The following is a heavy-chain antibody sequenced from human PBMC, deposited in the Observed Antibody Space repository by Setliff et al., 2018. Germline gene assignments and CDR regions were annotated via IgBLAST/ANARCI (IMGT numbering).Heavy chain of an antibody. CDR3: VRDTTSGWMLTN. CDR1: GFTFSDYY. CDR2: VGGSGRTI. V-gene: IGHV3-11*04. D-gene: IGHD6-25*01. J-gene: IGHJ4*02. Sequence: PGGSLRLSCAASGFTFSDYYMSWIRQAPGKGLEWVSYVGGSGRTIYYADSVRGRFTISRDNARDSLYLQMNSLRAEDTAVYYCVRDTTSGWMLTNWGQGTLVTVSS.